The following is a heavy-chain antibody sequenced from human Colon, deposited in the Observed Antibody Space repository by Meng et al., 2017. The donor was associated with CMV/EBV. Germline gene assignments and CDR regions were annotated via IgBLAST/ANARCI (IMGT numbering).Heavy chain of an antibody. J-gene: IGHJ5*02. V-gene: IGHV3-30*04. D-gene: IGHD4-11*01. Sequence: GGSLRLSCAASGFTFSAYPIHWVRQAPGKGLEWVAIISHDGAKKYYAESVKGRFTISRDNSQNTVNVQMNSLRGDDTAVYYCARASNSSFDPWGQGTLVTAPQ. CDR3: ARASNSSFDP. CDR2: ISHDGAKK. CDR1: GFTFSAYP.